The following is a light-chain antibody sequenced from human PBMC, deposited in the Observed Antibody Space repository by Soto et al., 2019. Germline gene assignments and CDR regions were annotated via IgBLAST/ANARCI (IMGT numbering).Light chain of an antibody. CDR1: SSDVGGYNY. CDR3: SSYRSGGTAYV. V-gene: IGLV2-14*03. Sequence: QSALTQPASVSGSPGQSITISCTGTSSDVGGYNYVSWYQQHPGKAPKLIIYDVSNRPSGVSNRFSDSKSGNTASLTISGLQAEDEADYYCSSYRSGGTAYVFGTGTKLTV. J-gene: IGLJ1*01. CDR2: DVS.